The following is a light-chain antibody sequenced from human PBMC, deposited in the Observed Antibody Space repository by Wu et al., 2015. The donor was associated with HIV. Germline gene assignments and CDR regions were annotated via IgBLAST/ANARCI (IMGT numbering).Light chain of an antibody. CDR3: QQYETSPLT. Sequence: EIVLTQSPGTLSLSPGERATLSCRASQSVSSNYLAWYQQRPGQSPRLLIYGASIRATGIPDRFSGSGSGTDFTLTISRLEPEDFAVFYCQQYETSPLTFGGGTKVEVK. CDR1: QSVSSNY. V-gene: IGKV3-20*01. CDR2: GAS. J-gene: IGKJ4*01.